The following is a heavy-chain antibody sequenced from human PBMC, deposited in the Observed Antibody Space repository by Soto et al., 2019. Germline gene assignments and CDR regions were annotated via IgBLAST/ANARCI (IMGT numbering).Heavy chain of an antibody. D-gene: IGHD2-8*01. V-gene: IGHV3-74*01. Sequence: EMQLVESGGGLVQPGGSLRLSCAASGFTFSSYWMHWVRQAPGKGLVWVSRMNTDGSDTYYADSVKGRFTISRDNARNTVYLQMNSLRVEDTAVYYCAREGMGFSNWFDPRDQGTLVSVSS. CDR1: GFTFSSYW. J-gene: IGHJ5*02. CDR3: AREGMGFSNWFDP. CDR2: MNTDGSDT.